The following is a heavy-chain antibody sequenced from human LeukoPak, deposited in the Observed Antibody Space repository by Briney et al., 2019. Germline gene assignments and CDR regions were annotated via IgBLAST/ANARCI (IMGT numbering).Heavy chain of an antibody. CDR1: GYSFTSYW. CDR3: VTGSSGGYSY. V-gene: IGHV5-10-1*01. CDR2: IDPSDSNMK. D-gene: IGHD3-10*01. Sequence: GESLKISCKGSGYSFTSYWTTWVRQMPGKGLEWMGTIDPSDSNMKNYSPTLQGHVTISVDKSISTVYLQWSSLKASDTAMYYCVTGSSGGYSYWGQGALVTVSS. J-gene: IGHJ4*02.